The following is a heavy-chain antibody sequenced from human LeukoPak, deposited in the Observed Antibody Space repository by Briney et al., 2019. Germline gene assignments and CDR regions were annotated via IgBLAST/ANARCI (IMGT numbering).Heavy chain of an antibody. CDR3: ARQNNYGYCDY. CDR1: GYSFTSYW. D-gene: IGHD5-18*01. V-gene: IGHV5-51*01. Sequence: GESLKTSCKGSGYSFTSYWIAWVRQMPGKGLEWMGIIYPDDSDTRYSPSFQGQVTITADKSISTAYLQWSSLKASDTAIYYCARQNNYGYCDYWGQGTLVTVSS. CDR2: IYPDDSDT. J-gene: IGHJ4*02.